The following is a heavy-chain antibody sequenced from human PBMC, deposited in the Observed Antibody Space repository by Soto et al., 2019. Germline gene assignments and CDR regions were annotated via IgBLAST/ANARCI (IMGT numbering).Heavy chain of an antibody. CDR1: GFTFRSYA. CDR3: AKDRATIFGVVWKYGMDV. V-gene: IGHV3-23*01. J-gene: IGHJ6*02. D-gene: IGHD3-3*01. CDR2: ISESGGKT. Sequence: LRLSCVASGFTFRSYAMAWVRQAPGKGLEWVSGISESGGKTNYAESVRGRFSISRDNSRNTLSLLMNNVTAEDTAIYYCAKDRATIFGVVWKYGMDVWGQGTTVTVSS.